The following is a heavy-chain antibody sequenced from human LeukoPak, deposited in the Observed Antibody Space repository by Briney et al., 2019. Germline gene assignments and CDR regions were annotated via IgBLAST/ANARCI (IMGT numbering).Heavy chain of an antibody. CDR1: GGTFSSYA. J-gene: IGHJ4*02. D-gene: IGHD3-22*01. V-gene: IGHV1-69*13. CDR2: IIPIFGTA. Sequence: SVKVSCKASGGTFSSYAISWVRQAPGQGLEWMGGIIPIFGTANYAQKFQGRVTITADESTSTAYMELSSLRSEDTAVYYCARDHYYDSSGYYPLFDYWGQGTLVTVSS. CDR3: ARDHYYDSSGYYPLFDY.